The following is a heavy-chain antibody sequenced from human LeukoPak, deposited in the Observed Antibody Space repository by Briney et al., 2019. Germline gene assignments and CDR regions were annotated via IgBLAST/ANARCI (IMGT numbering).Heavy chain of an antibody. D-gene: IGHD2-2*01. V-gene: IGHV3-23*05. CDR3: ARQLGYCGTGTCYFDS. CDR2: LASGRSP. CDR1: GFTFNSYA. J-gene: IGHJ4*02. Sequence: GGSLRLSCAASGFTFNSYAMAWVRQAPGKGLEWVSSLASGRSPSYADSVKGRLTMSTDNAKKTLYLQMDNLSADDTAMYYCARQLGYCGTGTCYFDSWGQGTQVVVSS.